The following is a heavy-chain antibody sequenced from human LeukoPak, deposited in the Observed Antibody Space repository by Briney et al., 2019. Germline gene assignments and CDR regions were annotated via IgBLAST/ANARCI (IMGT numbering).Heavy chain of an antibody. V-gene: IGHV5-51*01. CDR2: IYPGDSDT. CDR3: ARHRSYGSGSYSFPFDY. D-gene: IGHD3-10*01. J-gene: IGHJ4*02. CDR1: EYSFINYW. Sequence: GESLKISCRGSEYSFINYWIGWVRQMPGKGLEWMAIIYPGDSDTRYSPSFQGQVTISADKSISTAYLQWSSLKASDTAMYYCARHRSYGSGSYSFPFDYWGQGTLVTVSS.